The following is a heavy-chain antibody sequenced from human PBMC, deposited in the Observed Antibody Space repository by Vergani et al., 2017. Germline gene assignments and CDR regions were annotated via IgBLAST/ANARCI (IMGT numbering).Heavy chain of an antibody. CDR3: AGFVLGYYYYGMDV. J-gene: IGHJ6*02. D-gene: IGHD3-16*01. V-gene: IGHV4-34*01. CDR2: INHSGST. Sequence: QVQLQQWGAGLLKPSETLSLTCAVYGGSFSGYYWSWIRQPPGKGLEWIGEINHSGSTNYNPSLKSRVTISVDTSKNQFSLKLSSVTAADTAVYYCAGFVLGYYYYGMDVWGQGTTVTVSS. CDR1: GGSFSGYY.